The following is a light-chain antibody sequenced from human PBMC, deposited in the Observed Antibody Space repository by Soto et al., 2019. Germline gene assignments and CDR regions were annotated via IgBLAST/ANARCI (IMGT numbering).Light chain of an antibody. V-gene: IGKV3-20*01. Sequence: EIVLTQSPGILSLSPGERATLSCRASQSVSSTYLAWCQQKPGQAPRLLIYGASTRATGIPARFSGSGSGTDFTLTISRLEPEDFAVYYCQQYGSSPRTFGQGTKVDIK. CDR2: GAS. CDR1: QSVSSTY. CDR3: QQYGSSPRT. J-gene: IGKJ1*01.